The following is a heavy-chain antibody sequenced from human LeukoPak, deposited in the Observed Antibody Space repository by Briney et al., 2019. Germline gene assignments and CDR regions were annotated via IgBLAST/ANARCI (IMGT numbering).Heavy chain of an antibody. CDR1: GGTFSSHA. J-gene: IGHJ3*02. V-gene: IGHV1-69*13. CDR3: AREWADAFDI. CDR2: IISIFGTA. Sequence: GDSVKLTCTASGGTFSSHAISWMRQAPGQGLEWMGGIISIFGTANYAQKFQGRVTITADETTSTAYMELSSLRSEDTAVYYCAREWADAFDIWGQGTMVTVSS. D-gene: IGHD1-26*01.